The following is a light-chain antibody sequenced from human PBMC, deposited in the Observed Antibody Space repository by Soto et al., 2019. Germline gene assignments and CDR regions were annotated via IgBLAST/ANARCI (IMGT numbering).Light chain of an antibody. V-gene: IGLV2-14*01. J-gene: IGLJ2*01. CDR1: TSDVGGYNY. CDR3: SSYASVNTLL. Sequence: QSALTQPASVSGSPGQSITISCTGTTSDVGGYNYVSWYQQHPGKAPKLMIYEVSNRPSGVSYRFSGSKSGNTASLTISGLLVDDEADYYCSSYASVNTLLFGGGTKVTVL. CDR2: EVS.